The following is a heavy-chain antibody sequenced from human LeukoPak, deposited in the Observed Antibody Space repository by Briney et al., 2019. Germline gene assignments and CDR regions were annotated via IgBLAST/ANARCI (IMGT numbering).Heavy chain of an antibody. CDR2: IKGDGIST. V-gene: IGHV3-74*01. CDR1: GFDFSSNW. D-gene: IGHD1-1*01. J-gene: IGHJ4*02. CDR3: ARVNINNWHSCDY. Sequence: GGSLRLSCAASGFDFSSNWMHWVRHAPGQGLVWVSRIKGDGISTNYADSVKGRFTISRDIAKNTLYLQMNSLRAEDTGVYYCARVNINNWHSCDYWGQGTLVTVSS.